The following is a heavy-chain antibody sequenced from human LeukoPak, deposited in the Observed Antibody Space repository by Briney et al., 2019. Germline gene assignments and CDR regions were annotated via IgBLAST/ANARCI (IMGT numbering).Heavy chain of an antibody. V-gene: IGHV3-30-3*01. CDR3: AREGCSSTSCQHDY. CDR2: ISYDGSNK. CDR1: GFTFSSYA. D-gene: IGHD2-2*01. J-gene: IGHJ4*02. Sequence: GGSLRLSCAASGFTFSSYAMHWVRQAPGKGLEWVAVISYDGSNKYYADSVKGRFTISRDNSKNTPYLQMNSLRAEDTAVYYCAREGCSSTSCQHDYWGQGTLVTVSS.